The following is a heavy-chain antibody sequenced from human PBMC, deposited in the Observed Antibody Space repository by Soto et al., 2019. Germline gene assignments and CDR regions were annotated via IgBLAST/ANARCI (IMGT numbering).Heavy chain of an antibody. D-gene: IGHD2-2*01. J-gene: IGHJ1*01. CDR1: GGTFSSYT. Sequence: QVQLVQSGAEVKKPGSSVKVSCKASGGTFSSYTISWVRQAPAQGLEWMGRIIPILGIANYAQKFQGRVTITADKSTSTAYMELSSLRSEDTAVYYCARGLGYCSSTSCSNAEYFQHWGQGTLVTVSS. CDR3: ARGLGYCSSTSCSNAEYFQH. V-gene: IGHV1-69*02. CDR2: IIPILGIA.